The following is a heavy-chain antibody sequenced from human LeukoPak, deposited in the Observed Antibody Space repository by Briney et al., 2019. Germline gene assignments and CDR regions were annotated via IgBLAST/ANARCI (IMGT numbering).Heavy chain of an antibody. CDR3: ARVEDYYDNNGYSAWDY. CDR1: GFTFSIYS. D-gene: IGHD3-22*01. J-gene: IGHJ4*02. CDR2: ISGSSSYI. Sequence: MAGGSLRLSCAASGFTFSIYSMTWVRQAPGKGLEWVSSISGSSSYIFYADSVKGRFTISRDNAKSSLYLQMNSLRAEDTAVYYCARVEDYYDNNGYSAWDYWGQGTLVTVSS. V-gene: IGHV3-21*01.